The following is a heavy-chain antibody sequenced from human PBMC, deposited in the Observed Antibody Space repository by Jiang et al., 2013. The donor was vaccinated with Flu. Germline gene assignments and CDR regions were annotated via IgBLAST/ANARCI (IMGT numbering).Heavy chain of an antibody. D-gene: IGHD2-2*01. CDR1: GYTFTGYY. V-gene: IGHV1-2*02. CDR3: ARVPTSLVVVPAAMVFLSQDELTYGMDV. J-gene: IGHJ6*02. CDR2: INPNSGGT. Sequence: KVSCKASGYTFTGYYMHWVRQAPGQGLEWMGWINPNSGGTNYAQKFQGRVTMTRDTSISTAYMELSRLRSDDTAVYYCARVPTSLVVVPAAMVFLSQDELTYGMDVWGQGTTVTVSS.